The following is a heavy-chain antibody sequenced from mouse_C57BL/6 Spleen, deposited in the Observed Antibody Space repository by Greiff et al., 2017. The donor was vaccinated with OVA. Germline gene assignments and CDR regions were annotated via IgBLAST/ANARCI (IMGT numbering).Heavy chain of an antibody. V-gene: IGHV1-69*01. D-gene: IGHD3-2*02. CDR1: GYTFTSYW. CDR3: ARWKAQADY. Sequence: QVQLQQPGAELVMPGASVKLSCKASGYTFTSYWMHWVKQRPGQGLEWIGEIEPSDSYTNYNQKFKGKSTLTVDKSSSTAYMQLSSLTSEDSAVYYCARWKAQADYWGQGTTLTVSS. J-gene: IGHJ2*01. CDR2: IEPSDSYT.